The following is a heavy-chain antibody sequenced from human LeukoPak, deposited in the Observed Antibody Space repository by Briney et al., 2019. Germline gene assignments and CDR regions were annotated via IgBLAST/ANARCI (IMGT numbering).Heavy chain of an antibody. CDR1: GYTFSGYY. Sequence: ASVKVSCKASGYTFSGYYIHWVRQAPGQGLEWMGWISAYNGNTNYAQKLQGRVTMTTDTSTSTAYMELRSLRSDDTAVYYCASVDGSSWYGVSGYWGQGTLVTVSS. CDR2: ISAYNGNT. V-gene: IGHV1-18*04. D-gene: IGHD6-13*01. CDR3: ASVDGSSWYGVSGY. J-gene: IGHJ4*02.